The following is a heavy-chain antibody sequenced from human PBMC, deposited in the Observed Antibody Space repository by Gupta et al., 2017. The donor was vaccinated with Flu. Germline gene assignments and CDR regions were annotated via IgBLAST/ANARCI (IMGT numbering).Heavy chain of an antibody. J-gene: IGHJ4*02. Sequence: QVQLVESGGGVVQPGRSLRLSCAASGFSFSSSGMHWVRQAPGKGLEGVAVISYDGSNTYYVDSVKGRFTISRDNSKNTLYLQMSSLRPEDTAVYYCAKDLSLIVARMGLDYWGQGTQVTVSS. D-gene: IGHD5-12*01. CDR2: ISYDGSNT. CDR1: GFSFSSSG. CDR3: AKDLSLIVARMGLDY. V-gene: IGHV3-30*18.